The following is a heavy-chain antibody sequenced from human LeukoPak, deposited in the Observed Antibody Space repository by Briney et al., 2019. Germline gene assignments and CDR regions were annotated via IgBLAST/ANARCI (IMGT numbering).Heavy chain of an antibody. CDR1: GFTFSGSA. J-gene: IGHJ4*02. CDR3: TVNLVGAAY. Sequence: PGGSLRLSCAASGFTFSGSAKHWVRQASGKGREWVGRIRSKANSYATAYAASVKGRSTISRDDSKNTAYLQMNSLKTEDTAVYYCTVNLVGAAYWGQGTLVTVSS. V-gene: IGHV3-73*01. CDR2: IRSKANSYAT. D-gene: IGHD1-26*01.